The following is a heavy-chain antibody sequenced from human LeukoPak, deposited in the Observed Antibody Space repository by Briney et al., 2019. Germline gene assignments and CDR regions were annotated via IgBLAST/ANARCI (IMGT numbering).Heavy chain of an antibody. Sequence: SETLSLTRTVSGGSISSGSYYWSWIRQPAGKGLEWIGRIYTSGSTNYNPSLKSRVTISVDTSKNQFSLNLTSVTAADTAVYFCARHLNYYYYYYMDVWGKGTTVTVSS. CDR1: GGSISSGSYY. J-gene: IGHJ6*03. CDR2: IYTSGST. V-gene: IGHV4-61*02. CDR3: ARHLNYYYYYYMDV.